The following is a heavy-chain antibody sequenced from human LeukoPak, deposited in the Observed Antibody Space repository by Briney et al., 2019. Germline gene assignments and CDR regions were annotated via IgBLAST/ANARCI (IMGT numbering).Heavy chain of an antibody. CDR1: GGTFSSYA. CDR2: IIPIFGTA. Sequence: SVKVSCKASGGTFSSYAISWVRQAPGQGLEWMGGIIPIFGTANYAQKFQGRVTITADESTSTAYMELSSLRSEDTAVYYCARGTPPQLGGYYYYYMDVWGKGTTVTISS. D-gene: IGHD6-13*01. CDR3: ARGTPPQLGGYYYYYMDV. V-gene: IGHV1-69*01. J-gene: IGHJ6*03.